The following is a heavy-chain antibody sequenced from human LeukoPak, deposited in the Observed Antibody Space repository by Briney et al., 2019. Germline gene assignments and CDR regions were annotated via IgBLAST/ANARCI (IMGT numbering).Heavy chain of an antibody. V-gene: IGHV3-23*01. D-gene: IGHD6-19*01. J-gene: IGHJ4*02. CDR1: GFTFSSYA. CDR2: ISGSGGST. CDR3: ARGYSSGWYPTYYFDY. Sequence: GGSLRLSCAASGFTFSSYAMSWVRQAPGKGLEWVSAISGSGGSTYYADSVKGRFTISRDNSKNTLYLQMNSLRAEDTAVYYCARGYSSGWYPTYYFDYWGQGTLVTVSS.